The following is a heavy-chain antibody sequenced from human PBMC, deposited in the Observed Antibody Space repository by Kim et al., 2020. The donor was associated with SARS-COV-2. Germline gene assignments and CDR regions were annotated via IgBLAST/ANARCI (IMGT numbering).Heavy chain of an antibody. J-gene: IGHJ4*02. Sequence: SETLSLTCTVSGGSISSSSYYWGWIRQPPGKGLEWIGSIYYSGSTYYNPSLKSRVTISVDTSKNQFSLKLSSVTAADTPVYYCARQQIPEYCSSTSCYTRLYYFDYWGQGTPVTVSS. CDR2: IYYSGST. CDR3: ARQQIPEYCSSTSCYTRLYYFDY. V-gene: IGHV4-39*01. CDR1: GGSISSSSYY. D-gene: IGHD2-2*02.